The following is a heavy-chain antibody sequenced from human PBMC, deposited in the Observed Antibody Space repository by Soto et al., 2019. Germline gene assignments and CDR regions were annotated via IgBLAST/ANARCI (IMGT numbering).Heavy chain of an antibody. J-gene: IGHJ5*02. CDR2: ISTYDDKT. Sequence: QVQLVQSGAEVKTPGASVKVSCRASGYSFRTHGISWVRQAPGQGLEWMGWISTYDDKTNFPPKFQCRITMTTDTSTSTGYMELRSLRSDDTAVHFCASDLVYCYSSGCFMTGFDPWGQGTLVTVSS. CDR1: GYSFRTHG. CDR3: ASDLVYCYSSGCFMTGFDP. D-gene: IGHD6-19*01. V-gene: IGHV1-18*01.